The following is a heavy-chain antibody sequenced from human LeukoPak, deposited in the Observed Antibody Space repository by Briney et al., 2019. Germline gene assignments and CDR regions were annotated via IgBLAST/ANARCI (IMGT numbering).Heavy chain of an antibody. V-gene: IGHV4-59*01. CDR1: GGSFSSYY. CDR2: IYYSGST. D-gene: IGHD3-3*01. J-gene: IGHJ5*02. Sequence: PSEALSLTCTVSGGSFSSYYWSWIRQPPGKGLEWIGYIYYSGSTTYNPSLKSRVTISVATSKNQFSLNLSSVISADTAVYYCAREITIFGVDPESNWFDPWGQGTRVTVSS. CDR3: AREITIFGVDPESNWFDP.